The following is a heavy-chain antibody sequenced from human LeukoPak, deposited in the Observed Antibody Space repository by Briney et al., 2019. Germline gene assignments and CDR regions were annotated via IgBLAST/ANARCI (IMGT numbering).Heavy chain of an antibody. CDR2: HYTSGRT. Sequence: PWEALSLTRTVSGDSISRYYGSWIRQPAGKGREWSGRHYTSGRTNYNPALKSRVTMSVDTSKQQFSLTLSSVTGADTAVYYCASAYGDYVFLDYWGQGTLVTVSS. V-gene: IGHV4-4*07. CDR1: GDSISRYY. CDR3: ASAYGDYVFLDY. J-gene: IGHJ4*02. D-gene: IGHD4-17*01.